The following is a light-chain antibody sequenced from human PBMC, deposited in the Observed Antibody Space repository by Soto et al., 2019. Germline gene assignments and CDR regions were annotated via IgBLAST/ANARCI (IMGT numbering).Light chain of an antibody. CDR1: QSIRSC. CDR2: NAS. V-gene: IGKV1-5*03. Sequence: DIQMTQSPSTLSASVGDRVTITCRASQSIRSCLAWYQQKPGKAPKLLIYNASSLESGVPSRFSGSGSGTEFTLTISSRQPDDFATYYCQQYNSYPYTFGQGTKLEIK. CDR3: QQYNSYPYT. J-gene: IGKJ2*01.